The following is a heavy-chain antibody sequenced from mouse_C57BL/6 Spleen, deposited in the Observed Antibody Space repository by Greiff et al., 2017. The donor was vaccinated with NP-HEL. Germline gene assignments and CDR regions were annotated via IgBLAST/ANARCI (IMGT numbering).Heavy chain of an antibody. V-gene: IGHV1-50*01. CDR3: AGTGTGYYFDY. J-gene: IGHJ2*01. CDR1: GYTFTSYW. Sequence: QVQLQQPGAELVKPGASVKLSCKASGYTFTSYWMQWVKQRPGQGLEWIGEIDPSDSYTNYNQKFKGKATLTVDTSSSTAYMQLSSLTSEDSAVYYCAGTGTGYYFDYWGKGTTLTVSS. CDR2: IDPSDSYT. D-gene: IGHD4-1*01.